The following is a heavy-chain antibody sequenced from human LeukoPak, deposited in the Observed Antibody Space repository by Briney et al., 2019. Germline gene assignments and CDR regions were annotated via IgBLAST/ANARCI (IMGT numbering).Heavy chain of an antibody. Sequence: AGGSLRLSCTASGFTFSVYDMNWVRLAPGKGLEWVSSISGRSSHMYYTDSAKGRFTISRDNAKNSLYLQMNSLRAEDTAVYYCARAFPPLRTSAAGDFWGQGTLVTVSS. D-gene: IGHD6-25*01. CDR1: GFTFSVYD. V-gene: IGHV3-21*06. CDR3: ARAFPPLRTSAAGDF. CDR2: ISGRSSHM. J-gene: IGHJ4*02.